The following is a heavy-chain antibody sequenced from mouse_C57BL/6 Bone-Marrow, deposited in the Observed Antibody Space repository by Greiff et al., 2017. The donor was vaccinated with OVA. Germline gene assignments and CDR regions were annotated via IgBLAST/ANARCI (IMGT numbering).Heavy chain of an antibody. CDR1: GYTFTGYW. CDR2: ILPGSGST. V-gene: IGHV1-9*01. Sequence: VQLQQSGAELMKPGASVKLSCKATGYTFTGYWIEWVKQRPGHGLEWIGEILPGSGSTNYNEKFKGKATLTADTSSNTAYMQLSSLTTEDSAIYCGARCPLVYPYYFDYWGQGTTLTVSS. J-gene: IGHJ2*01. CDR3: ARCPLVYPYYFDY. D-gene: IGHD2-1*01.